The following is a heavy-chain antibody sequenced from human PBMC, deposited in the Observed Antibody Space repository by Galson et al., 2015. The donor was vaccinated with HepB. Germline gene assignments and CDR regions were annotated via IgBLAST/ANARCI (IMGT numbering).Heavy chain of an antibody. V-gene: IGHV1-3*01. J-gene: IGHJ4*02. CDR3: ARAPRSGSYLPLFDY. D-gene: IGHD3-10*01. CDR1: GHTFSSYV. Sequence: SVKVSCKASGHTFSSYVMHWVRQAPGQRLEWMGWSNAENGNTKYSQNFKGRVTITWDTSASTAYMELSSLRSEDTAVYYCARAPRSGSYLPLFDYWGQGTLVTVSS. CDR2: SNAENGNT.